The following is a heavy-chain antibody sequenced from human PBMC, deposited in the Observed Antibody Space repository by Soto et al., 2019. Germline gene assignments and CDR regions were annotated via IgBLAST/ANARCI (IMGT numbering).Heavy chain of an antibody. J-gene: IGHJ5*02. Sequence: GPTLVNPTQTLTLTCTFSGFSLTTSGVGVGWIRQPPGKALEWLALIYWNDDKRYSPSLKGRLTITKDTSKNQVVLAMTNMDPVDTATYYCAHHTITPVTNWFDPWGLGTLVTVSS. CDR2: IYWNDDK. CDR1: GFSLTTSGVG. V-gene: IGHV2-5*01. CDR3: AHHTITPVTNWFDP. D-gene: IGHD1-20*01.